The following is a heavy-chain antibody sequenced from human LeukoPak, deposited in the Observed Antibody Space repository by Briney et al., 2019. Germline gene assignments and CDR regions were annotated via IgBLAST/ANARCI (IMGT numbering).Heavy chain of an antibody. J-gene: IGHJ3*01. CDR1: GFNFIDYT. CDR2: ITSTGRYI. D-gene: IGHD4-23*01. CDR3: ARLRNVGGNPHPFNV. V-gene: IGHV3-21*01. Sequence: GGSLRLSCAASGFNFIDYTMNWVRQAPGRGLAWVSSITSTGRYIFYADSLKGRFTISRDNAKKSLYLQMNSLRAEDTAVYYCARLRNVGGNPHPFNVWGQGTTVTVSS.